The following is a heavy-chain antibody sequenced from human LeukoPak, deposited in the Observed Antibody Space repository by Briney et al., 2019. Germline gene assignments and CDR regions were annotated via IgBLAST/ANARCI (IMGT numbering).Heavy chain of an antibody. CDR3: AKERDTAMVTIDY. CDR2: IRYDGSNK. J-gene: IGHJ4*02. Sequence: GGSLRLSCAASGFTFSSYGMHWVRQAPGKGLEWVAFIRYDGSNKYYADSVKGRFTISRDNSKNTLYLQMNSLGAEDTAVYYCAKERDTAMVTIDYWGQGTLVTVSS. V-gene: IGHV3-30*02. D-gene: IGHD5-18*01. CDR1: GFTFSSYG.